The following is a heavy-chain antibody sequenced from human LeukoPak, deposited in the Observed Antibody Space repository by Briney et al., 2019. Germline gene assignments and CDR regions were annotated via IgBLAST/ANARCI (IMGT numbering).Heavy chain of an antibody. CDR3: AKDRDSSGYYPRYYYGMDV. V-gene: IGHV3-23*01. D-gene: IGHD3-22*01. Sequence: PGGSLRLSCAASGFTFSSYAMSWVRQAPGKGLEWVSAISGSGGSTYYADSVKGRFTISRDNSKNTLYLQMNSLRAEGTAVYYCAKDRDSSGYYPRYYYGMDVWGQGTTVTVSS. J-gene: IGHJ6*02. CDR1: GFTFSSYA. CDR2: ISGSGGST.